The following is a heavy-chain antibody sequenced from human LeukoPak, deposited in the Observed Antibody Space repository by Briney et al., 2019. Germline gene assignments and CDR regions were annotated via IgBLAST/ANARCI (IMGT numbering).Heavy chain of an antibody. D-gene: IGHD2-15*01. CDR3: ARARHGIDAFDI. J-gene: IGHJ3*02. Sequence: ASVKVSCKASGYTFTSYGISWVRQAPGQGLEWMGWISAYNGNTNYAQKLQGRVTMTTDTSTSTAYMELRSLRSDDTAVYCCARARHGIDAFDIWGQGTMVTVSS. CDR2: ISAYNGNT. CDR1: GYTFTSYG. V-gene: IGHV1-18*01.